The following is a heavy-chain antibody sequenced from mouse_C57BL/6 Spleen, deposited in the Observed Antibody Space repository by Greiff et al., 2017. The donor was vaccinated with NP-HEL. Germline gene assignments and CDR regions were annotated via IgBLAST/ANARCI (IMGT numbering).Heavy chain of an antibody. D-gene: IGHD1-1*01. CDR2: IYPRRGNT. CDR1: GYTFTSYG. V-gene: IGHV1-81*01. J-gene: IGHJ2*01. Sequence: QVQLQQSGAELARPGASVKLSCKASGYTFTSYGISWVKQRTGQGLEWIGEIYPRRGNTYYNEKFKGKATLTADKSSSTAYMELRSLTSEDSAVYFCARGSSSYPYFDYWGQGTTLTVSS. CDR3: ARGSSSYPYFDY.